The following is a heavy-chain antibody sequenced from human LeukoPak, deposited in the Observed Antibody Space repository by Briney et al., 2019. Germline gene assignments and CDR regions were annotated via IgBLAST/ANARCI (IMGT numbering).Heavy chain of an antibody. V-gene: IGHV4-39*07. CDR2: IYYSGST. Sequence: SETLSLTCTVSGGSISSSSYYWGWIRQPPGKGLEWIGSIYYSGSTYYNPSLKSRVTISVDTSKNQFSPKLSSVTAADTAVYYCASYGDLWIDAFDIWGQGTMVTVSS. D-gene: IGHD4-17*01. CDR3: ASYGDLWIDAFDI. CDR1: GGSISSSSYY. J-gene: IGHJ3*02.